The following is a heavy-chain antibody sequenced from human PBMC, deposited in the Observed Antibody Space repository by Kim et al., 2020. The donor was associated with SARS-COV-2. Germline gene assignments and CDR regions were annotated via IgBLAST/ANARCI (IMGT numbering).Heavy chain of an antibody. CDR3: ARDHQRGGLDT. Sequence: ASVKVSCKASGFTFTGYAMYWVRQAPGRRLEWMGWINGGNGNTRYSQKFQGRFTIIRDTSASTAYMELNSLKPEDTAVYYCARDHQRGGLDTWGQGTVVT. J-gene: IGHJ3*02. CDR1: GFTFTGYA. V-gene: IGHV1-3*01. D-gene: IGHD2-2*01. CDR2: INGGNGNT.